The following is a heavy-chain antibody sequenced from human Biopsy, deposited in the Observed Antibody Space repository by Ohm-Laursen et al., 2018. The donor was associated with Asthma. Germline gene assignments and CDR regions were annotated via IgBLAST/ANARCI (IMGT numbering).Heavy chain of an antibody. Sequence: SLRLSCAASGFSFGDYYMTWMRQAPGKGLEWVSSISSSGSTTYPAESVKGRFTISRDNAQKSLFLQMGSLRAEDTAIYYCARVFESSEWSPFYHFGLDVWGQGTTVAVSS. CDR1: GFSFGDYY. CDR3: ARVFESSEWSPFYHFGLDV. V-gene: IGHV3-11*01. D-gene: IGHD6-25*01. CDR2: ISSSGSTT. J-gene: IGHJ6*02.